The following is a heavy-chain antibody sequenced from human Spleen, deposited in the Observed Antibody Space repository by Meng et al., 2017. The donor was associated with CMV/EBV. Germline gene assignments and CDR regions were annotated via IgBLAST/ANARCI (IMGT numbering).Heavy chain of an antibody. V-gene: IGHV1-8*03. CDR2: MNPNSGNT. CDR3: AVSYDFWSGYYLDY. J-gene: IGHJ4*02. Sequence: KASGYTFTSYDINWVRQATGQGLEWMGWMNPNSGNTGYAQKFRGRVTITRNTSISTAYMELSSLRSEDTAVYYCAVSYDFWSGYYLDYWGQGTLVTVSS. D-gene: IGHD3-3*01. CDR1: GYTFTSYD.